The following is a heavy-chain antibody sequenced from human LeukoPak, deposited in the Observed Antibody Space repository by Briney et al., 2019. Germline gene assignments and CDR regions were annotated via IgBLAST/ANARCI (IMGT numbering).Heavy chain of an antibody. Sequence: GGSLRHSCAASGFTFTSYSMNWVRQAPGKGLEWVSTISGGGGSTYYAGSVKGRFTISRDNSKNTLYLQVNSLRAEDTAVYYYAKGGKWDVTPFDYWGQGTLVTVSS. CDR2: ISGGGGST. CDR1: GFTFTSYS. V-gene: IGHV3-23*01. D-gene: IGHD1-26*01. CDR3: AKGGKWDVTPFDY. J-gene: IGHJ4*02.